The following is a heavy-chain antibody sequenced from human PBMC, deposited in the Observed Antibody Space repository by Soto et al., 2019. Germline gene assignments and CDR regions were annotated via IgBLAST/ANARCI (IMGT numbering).Heavy chain of an antibody. CDR1: GVSVSSGRHY. J-gene: IGHJ4*02. CDR3: AGDALGCNSYDVFDQ. D-gene: IGHD5-18*01. Sequence: PSETLSLTCSVSGVSVSSGRHYWSWLRQSAWKGLEWTVFFYYSGSTNYNPALKSGGTKTADTSKNQNFLKVSSVISAETAAEFYAGDALGCNSYDVFDQWGQGXLVTVYS. V-gene: IGHV4-61*01. CDR2: FYYSGST.